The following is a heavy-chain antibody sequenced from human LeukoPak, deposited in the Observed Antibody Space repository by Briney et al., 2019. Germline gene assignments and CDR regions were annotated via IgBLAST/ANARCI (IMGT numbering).Heavy chain of an antibody. CDR2: INHSGST. V-gene: IGHV4-34*01. J-gene: IGHJ4*02. CDR1: GFTFSSYA. CDR3: ARVTYSGSSGY. Sequence: GSLRLSCAASGFTFSSYAMSWVRQPPGKGLEWIGEINHSGSTNYNPSLKSRVTISVDTSKNQFSLKLSSVTAADTAVYYCARVTYSGSSGYWGQGTLVTVSS. D-gene: IGHD1-26*01.